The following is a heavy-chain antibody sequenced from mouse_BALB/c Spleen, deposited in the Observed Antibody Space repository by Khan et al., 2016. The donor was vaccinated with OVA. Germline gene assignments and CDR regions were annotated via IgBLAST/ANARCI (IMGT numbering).Heavy chain of an antibody. Sequence: VQLQQSGAELAKPGASVKMSCKASGYTFINYWILWVKQRPGQGLEWIGYINPSTGYTEYNQNFKDKATLTADKSSSTAYMQLSSLTSEDSAVYYCANRGLRWDFDYWGQGTTLTVSS. D-gene: IGHD1-1*01. J-gene: IGHJ2*01. V-gene: IGHV1-7*01. CDR2: INPSTGYT. CDR1: GYTFINYW. CDR3: ANRGLRWDFDY.